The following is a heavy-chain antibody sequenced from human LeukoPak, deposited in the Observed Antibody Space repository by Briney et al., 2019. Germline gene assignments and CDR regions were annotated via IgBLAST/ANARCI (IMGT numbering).Heavy chain of an antibody. J-gene: IGHJ4*02. CDR2: ISAYNGNT. CDR3: ARGGILRYFDWLLLDY. Sequence: ASVKVSCKASGYTFTSYGISWVRQAPGQGLEWMGWISAYNGNTNYAQKLQGRVTMTTDTSTSTAYMELRSLRSDDTAVYYCARGGILRYFDWLLLDYGGQGTRVTVSS. D-gene: IGHD3-9*01. V-gene: IGHV1-18*01. CDR1: GYTFTSYG.